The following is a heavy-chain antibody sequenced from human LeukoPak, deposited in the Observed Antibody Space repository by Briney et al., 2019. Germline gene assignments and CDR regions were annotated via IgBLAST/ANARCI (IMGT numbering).Heavy chain of an antibody. D-gene: IGHD4-17*01. CDR2: ISYDGSSK. V-gene: IGHV3-30-3*01. J-gene: IGHJ4*02. CDR1: GFTFSSYA. Sequence: GGSLRLSCAASGFTFSSYAMHWVRQAPGKGLEWVAVISYDGSSKYYADSVKGRFTISRDNSKNTLYLQMNSLRAEDTAVYYCAREAGEDDYGDYGSNWGQGTLVTVSS. CDR3: AREAGEDDYGDYGSN.